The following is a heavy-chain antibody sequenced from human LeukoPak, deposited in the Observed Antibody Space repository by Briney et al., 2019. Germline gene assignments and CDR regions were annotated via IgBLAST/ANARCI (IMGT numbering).Heavy chain of an antibody. Sequence: ASVTVSCKASGYTFTGYYMHWVQQAPGQGLEWMGWINPNSGGTNYAQKFQGRVTMTRDTSISTAYMELSRLRSDDTAVYYCASGERVVTAIPGYYFDYWGQGTLVTVSS. D-gene: IGHD2-21*02. CDR3: ASGERVVTAIPGYYFDY. CDR2: INPNSGGT. V-gene: IGHV1-2*02. J-gene: IGHJ4*02. CDR1: GYTFTGYY.